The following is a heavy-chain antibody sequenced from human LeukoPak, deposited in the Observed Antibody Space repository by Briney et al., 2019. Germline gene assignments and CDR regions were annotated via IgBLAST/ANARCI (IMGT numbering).Heavy chain of an antibody. Sequence: PGGSLRLSCAASGFTFSSYGMHWVRQAPGKGLEWVAVISYDGSNKYYADFVKGRFTISRDNSKNTLYLQMNSLRAEDTAVYYCARDQAGSGHYADYWGQGTLVTVSS. CDR1: GFTFSSYG. CDR2: ISYDGSNK. CDR3: ARDQAGSGHYADY. D-gene: IGHD3-10*01. V-gene: IGHV3-30*03. J-gene: IGHJ4*02.